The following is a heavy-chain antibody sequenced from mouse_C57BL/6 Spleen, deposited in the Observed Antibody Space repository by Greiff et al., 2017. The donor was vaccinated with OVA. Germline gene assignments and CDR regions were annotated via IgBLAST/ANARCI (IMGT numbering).Heavy chain of an antibody. Sequence: EVNLVESGGGLVKPGGSLKLSCAASGFTFSSYAMSWVRQTPEKRLEWVATISDGGSYTYYPDNVKGRFTISRDNAKNNLYLQMSHLKSEDTAMYYCARDHYGSSRWGQGTSVTVSS. CDR1: GFTFSSYA. D-gene: IGHD1-1*01. CDR3: ARDHYGSSR. V-gene: IGHV5-4*01. J-gene: IGHJ4*01. CDR2: ISDGGSYT.